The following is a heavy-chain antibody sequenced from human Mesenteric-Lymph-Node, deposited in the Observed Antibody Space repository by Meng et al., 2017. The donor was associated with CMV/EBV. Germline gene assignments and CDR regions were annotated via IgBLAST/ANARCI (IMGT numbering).Heavy chain of an antibody. CDR1: GYTFTSYY. Sequence: ASVKVSCKASGYTFTSYYMHWVRQAPGQGLEWMGIINPSGGSTSYAQTFQGRVTMTRDTSTSTVYMELSSLRSEDTAVYFCARGYCGGGRCDLDMDVWGQGTTVTVSS. CDR3: ARGYCGGGRCDLDMDV. J-gene: IGHJ6*02. CDR2: INPSGGST. V-gene: IGHV1-46*01. D-gene: IGHD2-15*01.